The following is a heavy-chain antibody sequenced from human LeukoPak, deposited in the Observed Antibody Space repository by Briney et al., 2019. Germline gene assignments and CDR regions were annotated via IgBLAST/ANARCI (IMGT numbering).Heavy chain of an antibody. J-gene: IGHJ4*02. V-gene: IGHV3-48*03. D-gene: IGHD4-23*01. CDR2: ISISGSTI. CDR1: GFTFSNYE. CDR3: ARGYGGGDY. Sequence: GGSLRLSCAASGFTFSNYEMNWVRQAPGKGLEWVSYISISGSTIYYADSVKGRFTISRDNAKNSLYLQMNSLRADDTAVYYCARGYGGGDYWGQETLVTVSS.